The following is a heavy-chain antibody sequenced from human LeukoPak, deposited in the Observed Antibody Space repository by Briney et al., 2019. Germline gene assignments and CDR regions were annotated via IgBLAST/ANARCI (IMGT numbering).Heavy chain of an antibody. Sequence: SETLSLTCTVSGGSISSCYWSWIRQPPGKGLEWIGYIYYSGSTNYNPSLKSRVTISVDTSKNQFSPKLSSVTAADTAVYYCARLIAGTSRGYYYYMDVWGKGTTVTVSS. CDR3: ARLIAGTSRGYYYYMDV. CDR2: IYYSGST. V-gene: IGHV4-59*01. D-gene: IGHD1-14*01. CDR1: GGSISSCY. J-gene: IGHJ6*03.